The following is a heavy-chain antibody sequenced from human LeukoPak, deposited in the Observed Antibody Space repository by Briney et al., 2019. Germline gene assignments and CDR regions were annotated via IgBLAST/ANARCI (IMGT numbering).Heavy chain of an antibody. D-gene: IGHD3-10*01. CDR1: GFTFSSYA. J-gene: IGHJ4*02. CDR3: AKVQYYYGSGSFQPFDY. V-gene: IGHV3-23*01. Sequence: PGGSLRLSCAASGFTFSSYAMSWVRQAPGKGLEWVSAISGSGGSTYYADSVKGRFTISRDNSKNTLYLQMNSLRAEDTAVYYCAKVQYYYGSGSFQPFDYWGQGTLVTVS. CDR2: ISGSGGST.